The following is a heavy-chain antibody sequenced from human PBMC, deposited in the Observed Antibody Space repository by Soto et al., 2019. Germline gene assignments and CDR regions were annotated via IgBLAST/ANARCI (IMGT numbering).Heavy chain of an antibody. D-gene: IGHD6-19*01. CDR3: ASSAGYSSGLLYFDY. V-gene: IGHV1-18*01. J-gene: IGHJ4*02. CDR2: ISAYNGNT. Sequence: ASVKVSCKASGYTFTSYGISWVRQAPGQGLEWMGWISAYNGNTNYAQKLQGRVTMTTDTSTSTAYMELRSLRSDDTAVYYCASSAGYSSGLLYFDYWGQGTLVTVSS. CDR1: GYTFTSYG.